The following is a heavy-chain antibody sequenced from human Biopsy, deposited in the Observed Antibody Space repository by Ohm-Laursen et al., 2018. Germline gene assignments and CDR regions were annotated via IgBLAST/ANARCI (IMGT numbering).Heavy chain of an antibody. CDR1: GFDFSDYS. J-gene: IGHJ4*02. CDR3: LREAATGYYRTADF. D-gene: IGHD3-9*01. V-gene: IGHV3-21*01. CDR2: VTTTSSYI. Sequence: SLRLSCAAPGFDFSDYSMSWVRQAPGKGLGWVSSVTTTSSYIYYADSVKGRFTISRDNSKNTLSLQMNSLRVEDTAMYYCLREAATGYYRTADFWGQGTLVTVSS.